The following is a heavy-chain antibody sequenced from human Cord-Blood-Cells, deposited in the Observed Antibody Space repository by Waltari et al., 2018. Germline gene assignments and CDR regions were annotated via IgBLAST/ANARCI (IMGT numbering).Heavy chain of an antibody. CDR3: ARGGIVVVPAAIYTFDY. Sequence: QVQLQQWGAGLLKPSETLSLTCAVYGGSFRGYYWSWIRQPPGKGLEWIGEINHSGSTNYHPSLKSRVTISVDTSKNQFSLKLSSVTAADTAVYYCARGGIVVVPAAIYTFDYWGQGTLVTVSS. D-gene: IGHD2-2*01. CDR2: INHSGST. J-gene: IGHJ4*02. V-gene: IGHV4-34*01. CDR1: GGSFRGYY.